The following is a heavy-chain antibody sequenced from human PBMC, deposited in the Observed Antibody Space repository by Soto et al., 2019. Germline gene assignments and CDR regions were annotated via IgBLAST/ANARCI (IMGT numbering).Heavy chain of an antibody. D-gene: IGHD6-19*01. J-gene: IGHJ6*03. CDR3: ARGFGGYSSGWYGYDYYYYYMYV. V-gene: IGHV3-7*01. CDR2: IKQDGSEK. Sequence: EVQLVESGGGLVQPGGSLRLSCAASGFTFSSYWMSWVRQAPGKGLEWVANIKQDGSEKYYVDSVKGRFTISRDNAKNSLYLQMNSLRAEDTAVYYCARGFGGYSSGWYGYDYYYYYMYVWGKGTTVTVSS. CDR1: GFTFSSYW.